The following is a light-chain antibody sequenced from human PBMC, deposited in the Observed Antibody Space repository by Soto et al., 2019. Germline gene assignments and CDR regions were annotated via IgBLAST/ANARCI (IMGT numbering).Light chain of an antibody. CDR2: DVS. CDR1: SSDVGGYNY. CDR3: CSYAGSYPYV. Sequence: QSVLTQPRSVSGSPGQSVTISCTGTSSDVGGYNYVSWYQQHPGKAPKVMIYDVSKRPSGVPDRFSGSKSGNTASLTISGLQAEDEADYYCCSYAGSYPYVFGSGTKLTVL. V-gene: IGLV2-11*01. J-gene: IGLJ1*01.